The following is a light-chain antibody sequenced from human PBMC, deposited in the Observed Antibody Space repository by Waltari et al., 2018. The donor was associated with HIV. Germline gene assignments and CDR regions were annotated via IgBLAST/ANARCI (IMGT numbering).Light chain of an antibody. J-gene: IGKJ1*01. CDR3: QQYSSVPWT. CDR2: WAS. CDR1: QTVLYNHNINNY. Sequence: DSVMTQAPDSLAVSVGKRATIHRKPSQTVLYNHNINNYLAWYQQKPGQPPTLLIYWASSRDSGVPDRFSASGSGTDFTLTISSLQAEDVALYYCQQYSSVPWTFGQGTKVEIK. V-gene: IGKV4-1*01.